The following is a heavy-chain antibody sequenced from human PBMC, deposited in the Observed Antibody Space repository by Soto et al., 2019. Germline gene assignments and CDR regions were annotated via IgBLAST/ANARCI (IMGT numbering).Heavy chain of an antibody. V-gene: IGHV3-15*01. Sequence: GGSLRLSCAASGFTFSNAWMSWVGQAPGKGLEGVGRIKSKTDGGTTDYAAPVKGRFTISRDDSKNALYLQMNSLKTEDAVVYYCPTDLSSIVGDTDYWGQGTLVTVSS. CDR3: PTDLSSIVGDTDY. CDR1: GFTFSNAW. D-gene: IGHD1-26*01. J-gene: IGHJ4*02. CDR2: IKSKTDGGTT.